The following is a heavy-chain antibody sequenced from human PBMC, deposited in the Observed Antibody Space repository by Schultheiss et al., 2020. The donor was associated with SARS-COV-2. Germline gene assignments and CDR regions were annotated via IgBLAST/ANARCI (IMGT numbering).Heavy chain of an antibody. CDR3: ASTVDPIVVVPTATWGY. V-gene: IGHV3-21*01. Sequence: GGSLRLSCAASGFTFSSYSMNWVRQAPGKGLEWVSSISSSSSSIYYADSVKVRFTISRDNAKNSLYLQMNSLRAEDTAVYYCASTVDPIVVVPTATWGYWGQGTLVTVSS. D-gene: IGHD2-2*01. CDR1: GFTFSSYS. CDR2: ISSSSSSI. J-gene: IGHJ4*02.